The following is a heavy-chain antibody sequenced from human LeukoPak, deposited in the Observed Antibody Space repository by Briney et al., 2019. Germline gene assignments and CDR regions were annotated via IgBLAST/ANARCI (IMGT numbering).Heavy chain of an antibody. CDR2: IYYSGST. Sequence: PSETLSLTCTVSGGSISSYYWSWIRQPPGKGLEWIGYIYYSGSTNYNPSLKSRVTISVDTSKNQFPLKLSSVTAADTAVYYCARQEGSYFDYWGQGTLVTVSS. J-gene: IGHJ4*02. V-gene: IGHV4-59*01. CDR1: GGSISSYY. CDR3: ARQEGSYFDY.